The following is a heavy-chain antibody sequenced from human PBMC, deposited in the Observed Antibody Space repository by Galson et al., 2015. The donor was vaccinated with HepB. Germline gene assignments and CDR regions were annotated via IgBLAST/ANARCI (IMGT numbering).Heavy chain of an antibody. CDR3: AKDYFDSSGGTYYYYGMDA. V-gene: IGHV3-43*01. Sequence: SLRLSCAASGFRFEDYTMHWVRQTPGKGLEWLSFISWDGKTASYADSVRGRFIISRDINKNSLYLEMKSLRIDDTALYYCAKDYFDSSGGTYYYYGMDAWGPGTTVTVAS. CDR2: ISWDGKTA. CDR1: GFRFEDYT. J-gene: IGHJ6*02. D-gene: IGHD3-22*01.